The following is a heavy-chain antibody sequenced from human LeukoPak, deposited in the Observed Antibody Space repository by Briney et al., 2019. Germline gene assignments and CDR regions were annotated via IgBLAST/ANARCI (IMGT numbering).Heavy chain of an antibody. V-gene: IGHV3-23*01. CDR2: IRIGGGGT. CDR3: ARDGRAVAGPLDY. Sequence: GGSLRLSCAASGFDLTPYAMTWVRQAPAKGLEWVSSIRIGGGGTYYADSVKGRFTISRDNSKNTLYLQMNSLRAEDTAVYYCARDGRAVAGPLDYWGQGTLVTVSS. J-gene: IGHJ4*02. CDR1: GFDLTPYA. D-gene: IGHD6-19*01.